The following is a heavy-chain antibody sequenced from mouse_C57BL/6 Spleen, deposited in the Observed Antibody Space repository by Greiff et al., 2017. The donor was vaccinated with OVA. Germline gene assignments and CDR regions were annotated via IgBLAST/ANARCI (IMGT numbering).Heavy chain of an antibody. Sequence: EVQVVESEGGLVQPGSSMKLSCTASGFTFSDYYMAWVRQVPEKGLEWVANINYDGSSTYYLDSLKSRFIISRDNAKNILYLQMSSLKSEDTATYYCARDWGSFDYWGQGTTLTVSS. V-gene: IGHV5-16*01. CDR2: INYDGSST. CDR3: ARDWGSFDY. CDR1: GFTFSDYY. J-gene: IGHJ2*01.